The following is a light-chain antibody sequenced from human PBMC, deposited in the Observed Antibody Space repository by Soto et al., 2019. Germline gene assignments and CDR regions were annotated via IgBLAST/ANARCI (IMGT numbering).Light chain of an antibody. CDR2: DVT. CDR1: SSDVGGYNY. V-gene: IGLV2-14*01. J-gene: IGLJ3*02. Sequence: QSVLTQPASVSGSPGQSITISCTGTSSDVGGYNYVSWYQQHPGKAPKLMIYDVTHRPSGVSSRFSGSKSGNTASLTISGLQAEDEADYYCSSYTTSSTWVFGGGTKVTV. CDR3: SSYTTSSTWV.